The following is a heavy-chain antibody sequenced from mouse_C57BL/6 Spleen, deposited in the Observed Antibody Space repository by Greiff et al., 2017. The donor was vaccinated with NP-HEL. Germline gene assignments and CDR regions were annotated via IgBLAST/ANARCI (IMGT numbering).Heavy chain of an antibody. CDR1: GFTFTSYD. CDR2: IYPRDGST. CDR3: AREDYYGSSYWYFDV. V-gene: IGHV1-85*01. Sequence: QVQLQQSGPELVKPGASVKLSCKASGFTFTSYDINWVKQRPGQGLEWIGWIYPRDGSTKYNEKFKGKATLTVDTSSSTAYMELHSLTSEDSAVYFCAREDYYGSSYWYFDVWGTGTTVTVSS. J-gene: IGHJ1*03. D-gene: IGHD1-1*01.